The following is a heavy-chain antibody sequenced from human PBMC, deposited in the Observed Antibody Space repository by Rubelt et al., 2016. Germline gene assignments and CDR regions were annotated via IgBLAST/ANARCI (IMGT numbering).Heavy chain of an antibody. J-gene: IGHJ3*02. CDR1: GTSISSTSFY. V-gene: IGHV4-39*01. CDR2: IYYSGST. CDR3: ATSPKLEDAFDI. D-gene: IGHD3-10*01. Sequence: QLQLQESGPGLVKPPETLSLACTVSGTSISSTSFYWGWIRQPPGKGLEWLGNIYYSGSTYYNPSLKSRVTISVDTSKNQFSLRLSSVTAADTAVYYCATSPKLEDAFDIWGQGTMVTVSS.